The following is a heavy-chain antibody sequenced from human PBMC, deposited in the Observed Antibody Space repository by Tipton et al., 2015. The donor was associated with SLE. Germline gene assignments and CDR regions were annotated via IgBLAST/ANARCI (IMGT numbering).Heavy chain of an antibody. J-gene: IGHJ4*02. CDR3: ARVRFLEWLFDY. V-gene: IGHV4-39*07. Sequence: TLSLTCTVSGGSIGGSNFYWGWVRQPPGKGLEWIGNIFYPGSTYYNPSLKRRVILSVDTSKNQFSLRLSSVTAADTALYYCARVRFLEWLFDYWGQGTLVTVSS. CDR2: IFYPGST. CDR1: GGSIGGSNFY. D-gene: IGHD3-3*01.